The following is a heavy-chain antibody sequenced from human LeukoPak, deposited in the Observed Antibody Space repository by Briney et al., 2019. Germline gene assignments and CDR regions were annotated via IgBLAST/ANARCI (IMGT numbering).Heavy chain of an antibody. CDR1: GFTFSSYS. J-gene: IGHJ4*02. CDR2: ISSSSSYI. CDR3: ASEWEKADY. Sequence: PGGSLRLSCAASGFTFSSYSMNWVRQAPGKGLEWVSSISSSSSYIYYADSVKGRFTISRDNAKNSLYLQTNSLGAEDTAVYYCASEWEKADYWGQGTLVTVSS. D-gene: IGHD1-26*01. V-gene: IGHV3-21*01.